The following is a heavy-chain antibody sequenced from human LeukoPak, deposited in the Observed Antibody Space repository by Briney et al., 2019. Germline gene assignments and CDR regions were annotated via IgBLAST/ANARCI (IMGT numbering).Heavy chain of an antibody. Sequence: SETLSLTCTVSGGSISSYYWSWIRQPPGKGLEWIGEINHSGSTNYNPSLKSRVTISVDTSKNQFSLKLSSVTAADTAVYYCARGISGGDAWFDPWGQGTLVTVSS. CDR2: INHSGST. D-gene: IGHD2-21*02. CDR3: ARGISGGDAWFDP. J-gene: IGHJ5*02. CDR1: GGSISSYY. V-gene: IGHV4-34*01.